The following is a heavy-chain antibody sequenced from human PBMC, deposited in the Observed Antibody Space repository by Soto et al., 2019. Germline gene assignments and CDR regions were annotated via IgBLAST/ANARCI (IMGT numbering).Heavy chain of an antibody. CDR1: GFTFSSYW. Sequence: GGSLRLSCAASGFTFSSYWMSWVRQAPGKGLEWVANIKQDGSEKYYVDSVKGRFTISRDNAKNSLYLQMNSLRAEDTAVYYCARDPRSIAAAPYAPLDYWGQGTLVTVSS. CDR3: ARDPRSIAAAPYAPLDY. V-gene: IGHV3-7*01. D-gene: IGHD6-13*01. J-gene: IGHJ4*02. CDR2: IKQDGSEK.